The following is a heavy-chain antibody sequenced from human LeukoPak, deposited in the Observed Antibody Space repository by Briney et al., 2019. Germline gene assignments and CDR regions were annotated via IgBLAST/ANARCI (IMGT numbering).Heavy chain of an antibody. CDR3: ANLYYYDSSGYYKDLIDY. Sequence: GGSLRLSCAGSGFTFSTYAMYWVRQAPGKGLEWVSSISGSGGSTNYADSVKGRFTISRDNSKNTLYLQMNSLRAEDTAVYYCANLYYYDSSGYYKDLIDYWGQGTLVTVSS. CDR2: ISGSGGST. V-gene: IGHV3-23*01. D-gene: IGHD3-22*01. CDR1: GFTFSTYA. J-gene: IGHJ4*02.